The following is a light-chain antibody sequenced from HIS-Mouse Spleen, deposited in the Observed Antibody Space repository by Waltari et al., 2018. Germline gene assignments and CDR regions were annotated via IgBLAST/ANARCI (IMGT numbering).Light chain of an antibody. CDR3: QQRA. V-gene: IGKV3-11*01. CDR1: QSVSSY. J-gene: IGKJ1*01. Sequence: EIVLTQSPATLSLSPGERATLSCRASQSVSSYLAWYQQKPGQAPRILIYDASNRATGIPARFSGSGSGTDFTLTISSLEPEDFAVYYCQQRAFGQGTKVEIK. CDR2: DAS.